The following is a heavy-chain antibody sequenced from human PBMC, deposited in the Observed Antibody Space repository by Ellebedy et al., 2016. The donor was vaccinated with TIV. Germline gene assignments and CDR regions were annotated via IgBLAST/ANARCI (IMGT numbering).Heavy chain of an antibody. CDR3: ARGWSQQTYYYYYGMDV. V-gene: IGHV1-69*13. CDR2: IIPIFGTA. CDR1: GGTFSSYA. D-gene: IGHD6-13*01. J-gene: IGHJ6*02. Sequence: SVKVSXKASGGTFSSYAISWVRQAPGQGLEWMGGIIPIFGTANYAQKFQGRVTITADESTSTAHMELSSLRSEDTAVYYCARGWSQQTYYYYYGMDVWGQGTTVTVSS.